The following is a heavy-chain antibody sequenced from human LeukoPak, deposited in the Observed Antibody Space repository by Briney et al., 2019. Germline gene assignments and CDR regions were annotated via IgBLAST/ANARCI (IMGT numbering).Heavy chain of an antibody. CDR2: ISAYNGNT. CDR3: ARDHVAAPGTHFDY. J-gene: IGHJ4*02. D-gene: IGHD6-13*01. Sequence: ASVKVSCKASGYTFTSNGISWVRKPPGQGLEWMGWISAYNGNTNYAQKLQGRVTMTTDTSTSTAYMELRSLRSDDTAVYYCARDHVAAPGTHFDYWGQGTLVTVSS. V-gene: IGHV1-18*04. CDR1: GYTFTSNG.